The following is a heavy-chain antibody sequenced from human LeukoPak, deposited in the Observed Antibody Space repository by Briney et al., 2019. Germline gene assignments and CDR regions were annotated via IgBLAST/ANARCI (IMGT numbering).Heavy chain of an antibody. CDR1: GGSISSGDYY. CDR2: IYYSGST. V-gene: IGHV4-30-4*01. Sequence: SETLSLTCTVSGGSISSGDYYWSWIRQPPGKGLEWIGYIYYSGSTYYNPSLKSRVTISVDTSKNQFSLKLSSVTAADTAVYYCARGFQNPPEYYYHMDVWGKGTTVTVSS. J-gene: IGHJ6*03. CDR3: ARGFQNPPEYYYHMDV.